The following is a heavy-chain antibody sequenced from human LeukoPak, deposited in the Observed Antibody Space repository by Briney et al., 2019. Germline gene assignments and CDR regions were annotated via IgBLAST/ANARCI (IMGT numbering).Heavy chain of an antibody. D-gene: IGHD3-16*01. CDR2: FDPEDGER. CDR3: ATENFGLGSPFDP. J-gene: IGHJ5*02. V-gene: IGHV1-24*01. Sequence: GASVKVSCKVAGYTLNEVSMHWVRQAPGKGLEWMGGFDPEDGERIYAQKFQGRVTMTEDTSTDTAYMELSSLTSEVTAMYYCATENFGLGSPFDPWGQGTLVTVSS. CDR1: GYTLNEVS.